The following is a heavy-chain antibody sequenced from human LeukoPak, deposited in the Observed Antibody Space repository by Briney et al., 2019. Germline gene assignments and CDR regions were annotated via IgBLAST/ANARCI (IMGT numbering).Heavy chain of an antibody. V-gene: IGHV4-34*01. D-gene: IGHD3-22*01. CDR1: GGSVNGYY. Sequence: SETLSLTCGVFGGSVNGYYWSWIRQPPGKGLEWIGEVNHSGSTNYDPSLKSRLTISVDTSKNHFSLKLSSVTAADTAVYYCARRPSDYYDSSGIYWGQGTLVTVSS. J-gene: IGHJ4*02. CDR3: ARRPSDYYDSSGIY. CDR2: VNHSGST.